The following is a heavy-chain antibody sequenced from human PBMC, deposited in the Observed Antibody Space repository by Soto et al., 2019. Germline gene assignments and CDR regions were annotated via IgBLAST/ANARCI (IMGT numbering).Heavy chain of an antibody. J-gene: IGHJ6*02. V-gene: IGHV1-18*04. CDR1: GYTFTSYG. D-gene: IGHD6-6*01. Sequence: GASVKVSCKASGYTFTSYGISWVRQAPGQGLEWMGWISAYNGNTNYAQKLQGRVTMTTDTSTSTAYMELRSLRSDDTAVYYCARVRAAPHPALNYYYYYGMDVWGQGTTVTVSS. CDR2: ISAYNGNT. CDR3: ARVRAAPHPALNYYYYYGMDV.